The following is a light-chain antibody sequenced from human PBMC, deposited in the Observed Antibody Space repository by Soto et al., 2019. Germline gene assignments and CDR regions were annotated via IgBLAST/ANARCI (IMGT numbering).Light chain of an antibody. Sequence: DIQMTQSPSSLSASVGDRVTITCRASQSISSYLNWYQQKPGKALRLLIHAASSLQSGVPSRFSGSGSGTDFTLTISSLQPEDFATYYCHQSYTTPTFGLGTRLEIK. J-gene: IGKJ5*01. CDR2: AAS. CDR3: HQSYTTPT. V-gene: IGKV1-39*01. CDR1: QSISSY.